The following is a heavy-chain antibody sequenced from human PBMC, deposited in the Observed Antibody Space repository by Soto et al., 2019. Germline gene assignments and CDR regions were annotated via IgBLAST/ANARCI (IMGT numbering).Heavy chain of an antibody. D-gene: IGHD4-17*01. Sequence: GGSLRLSCAASGFTFSRYAMSWVRQAPGKGLQWVSTISGSGGSTYYADSVKGRFTISRGNSKNTLYLQMNSLRAEDTAVYYCAKDRMTKESYYYYNGMDVCGQGTTVTVSS. CDR1: GFTFSRYA. CDR3: AKDRMTKESYYYYNGMDV. CDR2: ISGSGGST. J-gene: IGHJ6*02. V-gene: IGHV3-23*01.